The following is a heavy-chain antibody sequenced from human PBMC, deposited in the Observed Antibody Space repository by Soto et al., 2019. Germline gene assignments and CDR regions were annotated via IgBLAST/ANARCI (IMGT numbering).Heavy chain of an antibody. V-gene: IGHV4-31*03. CDR2: IYYSGST. Sequence: SETLSLTCTVSGGSISSGDYFWSWIRQYQGKGLEWIGYIYYSGSTYYNPSLKTRVTISLDTSKSQFSLKLSSMTAADTAVYYGARGRALYSNYDSWGQGTLVTVAS. J-gene: IGHJ5*01. D-gene: IGHD4-4*01. CDR3: ARGRALYSNYDS. CDR1: GGSISSGDYF.